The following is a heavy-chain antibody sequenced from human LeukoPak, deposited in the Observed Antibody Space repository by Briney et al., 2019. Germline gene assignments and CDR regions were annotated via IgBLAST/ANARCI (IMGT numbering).Heavy chain of an antibody. J-gene: IGHJ4*02. Sequence: GGSLRLSCAASGFTFSSYSMNWVRQAPGKGLEWVSYISSSGSTIYYADSVKGRFTISRDDAKNSLYLQMNSLRAEDTAVYYCAREGRGYSYGTKPFDYWGQGTLVTVSS. CDR1: GFTFSSYS. CDR2: ISSSGSTI. D-gene: IGHD5-18*01. CDR3: AREGRGYSYGTKPFDY. V-gene: IGHV3-48*04.